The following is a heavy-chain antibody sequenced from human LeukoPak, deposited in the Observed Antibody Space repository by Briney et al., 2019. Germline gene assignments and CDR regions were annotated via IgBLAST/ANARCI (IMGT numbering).Heavy chain of an antibody. CDR2: IYSGGST. CDR1: GFTASSNY. D-gene: IGHD3-10*01. Sequence: GGSLRLSCAASGFTASSNYMSWARPAPGKGLEWVSLIYSGGSTNYADSVKGRFTISRDNSKNTLYLQMNSLRAEDTAVYYCASGSGSYRTPYYYMDVWGKGTTVTVSS. V-gene: IGHV3-53*01. CDR3: ASGSGSYRTPYYYMDV. J-gene: IGHJ6*03.